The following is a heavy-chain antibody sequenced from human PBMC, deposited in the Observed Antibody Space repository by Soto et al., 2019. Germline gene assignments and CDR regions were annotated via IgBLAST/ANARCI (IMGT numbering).Heavy chain of an antibody. CDR3: ASLVAASGLEAFDI. D-gene: IGHD5-12*01. J-gene: IGHJ3*02. V-gene: IGHV3-33*01. CDR2: IWYDGSNK. CDR1: GFTFSSYG. Sequence: GGSLRLSCAASGFTFSSYGMHWVRQAPGKGLEWVAVIWYDGSNKYYADSVKGRFTISRDNSKNTLYLQMNGLRAEDTAVYYCASLVAASGLEAFDIWGQGTMVTVSS.